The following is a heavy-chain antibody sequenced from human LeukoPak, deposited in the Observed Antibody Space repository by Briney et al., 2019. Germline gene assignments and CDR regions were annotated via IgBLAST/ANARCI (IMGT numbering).Heavy chain of an antibody. V-gene: IGHV1-24*01. Sequence: ASVKVSCKVSGYTLTELSMHWVRQAPGKGLEWMGGFDPEDGETIYAQKFQGRVTMTEDTSTDTAYTELSSLRSDDTAVYYCARGPSCSSMSCPYWFDPWGQGTLVTVSS. D-gene: IGHD2-2*01. CDR2: FDPEDGET. CDR3: ARGPSCSSMSCPYWFDP. CDR1: GYTLTELS. J-gene: IGHJ5*02.